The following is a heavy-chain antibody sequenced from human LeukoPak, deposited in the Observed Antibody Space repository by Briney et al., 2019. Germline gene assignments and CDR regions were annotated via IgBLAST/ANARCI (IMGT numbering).Heavy chain of an antibody. CDR1: GFTFSSYE. D-gene: IGHD4-17*01. J-gene: IGHJ3*02. Sequence: GGSLRLSCAASGFTFSSYEMNWVRQAPGKGLEWVSYISSSGSTIYYADSVKGRFTISRDNSKNTLYLQMNSLRAEDTAVYYCAREGKLRRDAFDIWGQGTMVTVSS. CDR3: AREGKLRRDAFDI. CDR2: ISSSGSTI. V-gene: IGHV3-48*03.